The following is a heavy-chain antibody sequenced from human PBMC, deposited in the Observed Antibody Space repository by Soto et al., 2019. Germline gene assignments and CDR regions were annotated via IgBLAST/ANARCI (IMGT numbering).Heavy chain of an antibody. V-gene: IGHV1-18*01. D-gene: IGHD3-10*01. Sequence: ASVKVSCKASGYTFTSYCISWVRQAPGQGLEWMGWISAYNGNTNYAQKFQGRVTMTTDTSTSTAYMELRSLRSDDTGVYYCARESSWGGFGGSSWLDPWGEGTLVTVYS. CDR1: GYTFTSYC. J-gene: IGHJ5*02. CDR3: ARESSWGGFGGSSWLDP. CDR2: ISAYNGNT.